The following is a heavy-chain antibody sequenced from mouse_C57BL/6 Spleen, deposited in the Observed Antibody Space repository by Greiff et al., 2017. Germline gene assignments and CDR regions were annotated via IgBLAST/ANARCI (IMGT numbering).Heavy chain of an antibody. Sequence: VQLQQPGAELVKPGASVKMSCKASGYTFTSYWITWVKQRPGQGLEWIGDIYPGSGSTNYNEKFKSKATLTVDTSSSTAYMQLSSLTSEDSAVYYCAREIITTVVAKDYWGNGTTLTVSS. J-gene: IGHJ2*01. CDR1: GYTFTSYW. V-gene: IGHV1-55*01. CDR3: AREIITTVVAKDY. CDR2: IYPGSGST. D-gene: IGHD1-1*01.